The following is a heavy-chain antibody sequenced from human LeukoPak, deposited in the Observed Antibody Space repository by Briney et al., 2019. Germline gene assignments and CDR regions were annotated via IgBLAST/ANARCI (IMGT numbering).Heavy chain of an antibody. J-gene: IGHJ4*02. D-gene: IGHD4-17*01. CDR2: ISYDGSNK. Sequence: PGGSLRLSCAASGFTFSSYAMHWVRQAPGKGLEWVAVISYDGSNKYYADSVKGRFTISRDNSKNTLYLQMNSLRAEDTAVYYCARDRGPTAGDSPYWGQGTLVTVSS. CDR3: ARDRGPTAGDSPY. V-gene: IGHV3-30*14. CDR1: GFTFSSYA.